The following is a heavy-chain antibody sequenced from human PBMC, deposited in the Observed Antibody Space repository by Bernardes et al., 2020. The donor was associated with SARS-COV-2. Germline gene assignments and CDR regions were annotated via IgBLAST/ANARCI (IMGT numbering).Heavy chain of an antibody. J-gene: IGHJ6*02. D-gene: IGHD7-27*01. CDR3: AGGSGEAVYYYYGMDV. V-gene: IGHV3-30*03. Sequence: GGCRTLACAASGFTPSSFGMHWVRQAPGKGLEWVAVISYEGSNKYYADSGTGRFTISRDNAKNTLYLQMNSLRAEDTAVYYCAGGSGEAVYYYYGMDVWGQGTTVTVSS. CDR2: ISYEGSNK. CDR1: GFTPSSFG.